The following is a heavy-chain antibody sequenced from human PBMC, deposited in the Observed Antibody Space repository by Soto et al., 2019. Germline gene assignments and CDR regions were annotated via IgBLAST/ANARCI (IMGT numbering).Heavy chain of an antibody. Sequence: QVQLVESGGGVVQPGRSLRLSCAASGFTFSSYGMHWVRQAPGKGLEWVAVIWYDGNDKYYADFVKGRFTISRDNAKNTVSLQMNSLSAEDTAVYYCARDRPSSSSGYFEYWGQGPLVTVSS. J-gene: IGHJ4*02. CDR2: IWYDGNDK. CDR1: GFTFSSYG. V-gene: IGHV3-33*01. D-gene: IGHD6-6*01. CDR3: ARDRPSSSSGYFEY.